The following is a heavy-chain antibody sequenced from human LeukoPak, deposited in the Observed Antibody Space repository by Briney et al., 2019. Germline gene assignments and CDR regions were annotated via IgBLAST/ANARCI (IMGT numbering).Heavy chain of an antibody. V-gene: IGHV4-4*02. Sequence: SETLSLTCTVSGGSISSRNWWSWVRQPPGKGLEWIGEIHYSGSTYYNAPLKSRVTMSVDTSKKQFSLKLSSVTAADTAVYYCARVRAAAIPYYFDSWGQGTLVTVSS. CDR1: GGSISSRNW. J-gene: IGHJ4*02. CDR3: ARVRAAAIPYYFDS. D-gene: IGHD6-13*01. CDR2: IHYSGST.